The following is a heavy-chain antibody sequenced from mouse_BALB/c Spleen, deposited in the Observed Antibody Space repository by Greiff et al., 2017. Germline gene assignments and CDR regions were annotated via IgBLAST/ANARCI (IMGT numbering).Heavy chain of an antibody. CDR1: GFTFSSYT. D-gene: IGHD3-3*01. V-gene: IGHV5-12-2*01. CDR2: ISNGGGST. J-gene: IGHJ1*01. Sequence: EVQGVESGGGLVQPGGSLKLSCAASGFTFSSYTMSWVRQTPEKRLEWVAYISNGGGSTYYPDTVKGRFTISRDNAKNTLYLQMSSPKSEDTAMYYCARRRGRYFDVWGAGTTVTVSS. CDR3: ARRRGRYFDV.